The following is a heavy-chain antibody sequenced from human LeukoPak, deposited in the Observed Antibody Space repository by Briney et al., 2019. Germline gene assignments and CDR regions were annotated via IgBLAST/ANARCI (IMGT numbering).Heavy chain of an antibody. CDR2: IKEDGSEK. V-gene: IGHV3-7*05. D-gene: IGHD3-9*01. J-gene: IGHJ4*02. CDR3: VRVDWGSGDY. Sequence: GGSLRLSCAASRFAFSTYWMSWVRQAPGKGLEWVANIKEDGSEKYYVDSVKGRFSISRDNVKNSLFLQMNSLKAEDTAVYYCVRVDWGSGDYWGQGTLVTVSS. CDR1: RFAFSTYW.